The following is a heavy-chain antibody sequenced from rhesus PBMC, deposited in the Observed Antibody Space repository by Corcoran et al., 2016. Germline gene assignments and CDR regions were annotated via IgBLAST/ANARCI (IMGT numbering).Heavy chain of an antibody. D-gene: IGHD4-23*01. Sequence: QVQLQESGPGLVKPSETLPLPCAVSGASISSDYGSWIRQAPGKGLEWIGRIYGSVGNTDYNPSLKSLVTISMDRSKNQFSLKLSSVTVADTAVYYCARDRPSNDRFDVWGAGLLVTVSP. J-gene: IGHJ5-1*01. CDR2: IYGSVGNT. CDR3: ARDRPSNDRFDV. CDR1: GASISSDY. V-gene: IGHV4S2*01.